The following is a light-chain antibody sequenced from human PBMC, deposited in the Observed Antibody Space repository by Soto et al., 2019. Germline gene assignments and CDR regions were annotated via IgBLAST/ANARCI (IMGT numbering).Light chain of an antibody. J-gene: IGLJ2*01. CDR2: EGS. CDR1: RSDVGSYNL. CDR3: CTYAGSSTLV. Sequence: QPVLTEPAFVSGSPGQSITISCTGTRSDVGSYNLVAWYQQHPGKAPKLMIYEGSKRPSGVSTRFSGSKSGNTASLTISGLQAEDEADYFCCTYAGSSTLVFGGGTKLTVL. V-gene: IGLV2-23*01.